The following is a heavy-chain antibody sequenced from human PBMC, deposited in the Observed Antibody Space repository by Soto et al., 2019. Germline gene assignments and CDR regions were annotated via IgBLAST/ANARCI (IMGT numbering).Heavy chain of an antibody. Sequence: QVQLQESGPGLVKPSETLSLTCTVSGGSISSISNHYCSWIRQPPGKGLEWIGYISYSGYTSYNPSLKSRVIISVDTYKNQVSLNLASVTAADTDVYYCATQGFGVLHGLVDVWGQGTTVTVSS. V-gene: IGHV4-59*08. CDR2: ISYSGYT. J-gene: IGHJ6*02. D-gene: IGHD3-10*01. CDR1: GGSISSISNHY. CDR3: ATQGFGVLHGLVDV.